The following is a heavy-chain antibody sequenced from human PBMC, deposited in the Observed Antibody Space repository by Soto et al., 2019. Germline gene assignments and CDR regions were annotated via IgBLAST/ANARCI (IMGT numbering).Heavy chain of an antibody. CDR3: ARESVGYAFDI. Sequence: SETLSLTCTVSGGSISSGDYYWSWIRQPPGKGLEWIGYIYYSGSTYYNPSLKSRVTMSVATSKNPFSLKLSSVTAADTAVYYCARESVGYAFDIWGQGTMVTVSS. CDR1: GGSISSGDYY. J-gene: IGHJ3*02. CDR2: IYYSGST. V-gene: IGHV4-30-4*01. D-gene: IGHD1-26*01.